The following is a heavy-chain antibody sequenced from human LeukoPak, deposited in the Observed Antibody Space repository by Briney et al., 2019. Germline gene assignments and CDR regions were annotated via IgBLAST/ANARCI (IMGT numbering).Heavy chain of an antibody. CDR3: ARPSMPYYYYYGMDV. J-gene: IGHJ6*02. Sequence: PSETLSLTCAVYGGSFSGYYWSWIRQPPGKGLEWIGEINHSGSTNYNPSLKSRVTISVDTSKNQFSLKLSSVTAADTAVYYCARPSMPYYYYYGMDVWGQGTTVTVSS. V-gene: IGHV4-34*01. CDR2: INHSGST. D-gene: IGHD2/OR15-2a*01. CDR1: GGSFSGYY.